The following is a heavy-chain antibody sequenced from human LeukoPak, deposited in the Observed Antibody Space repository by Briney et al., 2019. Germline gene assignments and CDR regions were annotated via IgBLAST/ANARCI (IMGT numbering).Heavy chain of an antibody. V-gene: IGHV4-59*01. J-gene: IGHJ5*01. CDR3: ARGHQRYSSGWFDY. Sequence: SETLSLTCTVSGGSISSYYWSWIRQPPGKGLEWIGYIYYSGCTNYNPSLKSRVTISVDTSKNQFSLKLSSVTAADTAVYYCARGHQRYSSGWFDYWGQGTLVTVSS. CDR2: IYYSGCT. CDR1: GGSISSYY. D-gene: IGHD6-19*01.